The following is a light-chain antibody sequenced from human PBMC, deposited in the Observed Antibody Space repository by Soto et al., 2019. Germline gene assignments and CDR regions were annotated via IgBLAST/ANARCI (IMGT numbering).Light chain of an antibody. Sequence: EIVLTQSPATLSLSPGERATLSCSASQSVSSSLAWYQQKPGQAPRLLIYDASNRATDIPARFSGSGSGTDFTPTINSLEPEDVAVYYCQQRSNWPRTFGQGTKLEIK. CDR3: QQRSNWPRT. V-gene: IGKV3-11*01. CDR2: DAS. J-gene: IGKJ2*01. CDR1: QSVSSS.